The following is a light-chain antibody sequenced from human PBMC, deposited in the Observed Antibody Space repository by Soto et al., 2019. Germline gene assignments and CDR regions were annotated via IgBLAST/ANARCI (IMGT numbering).Light chain of an antibody. V-gene: IGKV1-5*01. CDR2: DAS. CDR3: QQYNSLWT. Sequence: DIQMTQSPSTLSASVGDRVTIPCRASQSISSWLAWYQQKPGKAPKLLIYDASSLEGGVPSRFSGSGSGTEFTLNISGLQPDDFATYYCQQYNSLWTFGQGTKVEIK. CDR1: QSISSW. J-gene: IGKJ1*01.